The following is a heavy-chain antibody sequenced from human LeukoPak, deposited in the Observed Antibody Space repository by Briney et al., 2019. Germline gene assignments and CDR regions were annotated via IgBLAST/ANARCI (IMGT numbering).Heavy chain of an antibody. Sequence: GGSLRLSCAASGFTFSTYSMNWVRQAPGKGLEWVSYISGSSSSSTIYYADSVRGRFTISRDNAQNSLYLQMNSLRDEDTAVYYCATSGSYRFDYWGQGTLVTVSS. CDR3: ATSGSYRFDY. CDR2: ISGSSSSSTI. J-gene: IGHJ4*02. V-gene: IGHV3-48*02. CDR1: GFTFSTYS. D-gene: IGHD1-26*01.